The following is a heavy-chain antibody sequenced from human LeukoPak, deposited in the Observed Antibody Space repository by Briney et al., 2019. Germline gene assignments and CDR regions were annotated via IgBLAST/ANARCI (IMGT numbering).Heavy chain of an antibody. J-gene: IGHJ6*03. Sequence: GGSLRLSCSASGFTFSSYGMHWVRQAPGKGLEWVAVISYDGSNKYYVDSVKGRFTISRDNSKNTLYLQMNSLRAEDTAVYYCAKVGANVDDSHCVWGASDYYCYYYMDFWGKGTTVTVSS. V-gene: IGHV3-30*18. CDR3: AKVGANVDDSHCVWGASDYYCYYYMDF. CDR2: ISYDGSNK. CDR1: GFTFSSYG. D-gene: IGHD3-16*01.